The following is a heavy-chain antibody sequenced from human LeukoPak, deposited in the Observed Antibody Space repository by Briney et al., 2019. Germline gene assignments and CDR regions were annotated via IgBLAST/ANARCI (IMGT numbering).Heavy chain of an antibody. Sequence: SETLSLTCTVSGGSISSYYWSWIRQPPGKGLEWIGYIYYSGSTNYNPSHKSRVTISVDTSKNQFSLKLSSVTAADTAVYYCARAGRFGELLDFDYWGQGTLVTVSS. CDR3: ARAGRFGELLDFDY. V-gene: IGHV4-59*01. CDR2: IYYSGST. D-gene: IGHD3-10*01. J-gene: IGHJ4*02. CDR1: GGSISSYY.